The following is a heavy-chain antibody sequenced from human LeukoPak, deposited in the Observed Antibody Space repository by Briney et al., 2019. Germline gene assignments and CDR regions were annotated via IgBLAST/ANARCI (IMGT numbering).Heavy chain of an antibody. CDR1: GYTFTSYY. CDR3: ARWEGANFDWPRIDY. V-gene: IGHV1-46*03. J-gene: IGHJ4*02. Sequence: ASVKVSCEASGYTFTSYYMHWVRQAPGQGLEWMGIINPSGGSTSYAQKFQGRVTMTRDTSTSTVYMELSSLRSEDTAVYYCARWEGANFDWPRIDYWGQGTLVTVSS. CDR2: INPSGGST. D-gene: IGHD3-9*01.